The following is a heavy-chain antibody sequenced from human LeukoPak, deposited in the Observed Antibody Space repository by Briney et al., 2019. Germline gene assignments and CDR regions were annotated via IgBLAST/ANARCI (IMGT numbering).Heavy chain of an antibody. V-gene: IGHV3-21*04. Sequence: GRSLRLSCAASGFTFSSYSMNWVRQAPGKGLDWVSSISSSRSYIYYADSVKGRFTISRDTSKNTLYLQMNSLRVEDTAVYYCARNSAFDYWGQGTLVTVSS. J-gene: IGHJ4*02. CDR2: ISSSRSYI. CDR1: GFTFSSYS. D-gene: IGHD1-1*01. CDR3: ARNSAFDY.